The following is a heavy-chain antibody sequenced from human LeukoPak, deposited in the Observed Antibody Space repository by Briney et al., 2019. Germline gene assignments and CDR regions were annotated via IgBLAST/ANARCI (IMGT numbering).Heavy chain of an antibody. D-gene: IGHD6-13*01. J-gene: IGHJ4*02. CDR2: INPNSGGT. CDR1: GYTFTGYY. V-gene: IGHV1-2*02. CDR3: ARDGIAAAGTPGPMDY. Sequence: ASVKVSCKASGYTFTGYYMHWVRQAPGQGLEWMGWINPNSGGTNYAQKFQGRVTMTRDTSISTAYMELSRLRSDDTAVYYCARDGIAAAGTPGPMDYWGQGTLVTVSS.